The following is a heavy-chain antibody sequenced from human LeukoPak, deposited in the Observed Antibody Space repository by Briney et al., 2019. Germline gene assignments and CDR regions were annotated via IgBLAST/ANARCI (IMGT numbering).Heavy chain of an antibody. J-gene: IGHJ3*02. Sequence: GGSLRLSCAASGFTFSSYSMNWVRQAPGKGLEWVSSISSSSSYIYYADSVKGRFTISRDNAKNSLYLQMNSLRAEDTALYYCAKDKGGDILTGPDAFDIWGQGTMVTVSS. CDR2: ISSSSSYI. CDR1: GFTFSSYS. D-gene: IGHD3-9*01. V-gene: IGHV3-21*04. CDR3: AKDKGGDILTGPDAFDI.